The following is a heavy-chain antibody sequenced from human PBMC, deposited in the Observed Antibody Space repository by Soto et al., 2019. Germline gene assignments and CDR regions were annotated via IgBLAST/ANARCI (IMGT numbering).Heavy chain of an antibody. V-gene: IGHV1-69*01. CDR3: ARGGSGYTWFNEF. CDR1: GGLFSSYP. D-gene: IGHD3-22*01. J-gene: IGHJ4*02. CDR2: IIPVFHTA. Sequence: QEQLVQSGAEVKKPGSSVKVSCKASGGLFSSYPISWVRQVPGQGLEWMGGIIPVFHTAYYTQRFQGRVTITAHESSNTAYMELSSLRSEDTAIYYCARGGSGYTWFNEFWGQGTLVTVSS.